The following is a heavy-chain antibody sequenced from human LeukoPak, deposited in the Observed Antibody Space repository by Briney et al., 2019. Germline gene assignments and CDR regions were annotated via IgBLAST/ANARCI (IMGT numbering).Heavy chain of an antibody. CDR3: AKDYDFWSRYGMDV. D-gene: IGHD3-3*01. CDR2: ISYVGSNK. CDR1: GFTFSSYG. Sequence: PGGSLRLSCAASGFTFSSYGMHWVRQAPGKGLERVAVISYVGSNKYYADSVKGRFTISRDNSKNTLYLQMNSLRAEDTAVYYCAKDYDFWSRYGMDVWGQGTTVTVSS. V-gene: IGHV3-30*18. J-gene: IGHJ6*02.